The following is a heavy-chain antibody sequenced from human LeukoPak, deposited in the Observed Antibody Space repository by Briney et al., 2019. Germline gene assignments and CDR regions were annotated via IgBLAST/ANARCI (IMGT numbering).Heavy chain of an antibody. CDR3: ARLVAPRSLENWFDP. J-gene: IGHJ5*02. D-gene: IGHD5-12*01. Sequence: SETLSLTCTVSGDSMSIAYWSWLRQSPGKGLEWIGYAYYTGDNNYNPSLKSRVTILVDTSKRQFSLKMRSVTAADTAIYYCARLVAPRSLENWFDPWGQGTLVTVSS. V-gene: IGHV4-59*01. CDR1: GDSMSIAY. CDR2: AYYTGDN.